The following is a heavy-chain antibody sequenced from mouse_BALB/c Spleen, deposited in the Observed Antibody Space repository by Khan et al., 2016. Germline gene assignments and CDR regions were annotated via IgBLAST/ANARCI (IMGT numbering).Heavy chain of an antibody. V-gene: IGHV3-2*02. D-gene: IGHD1-1*01. J-gene: IGHJ4*01. CDR2: ISYSGST. Sequence: EVQLQESGPGLVKPSQSLSLTCTVTGYSITSDYAWNWIRQFPGNKLEWMGYISYSGSTSYHPSLKSRISITRDTSNNQFFLQLNSVTSEDTATXYRARSDDGSKDAMDYWGQGTSVTVSS. CDR3: ARSDDGSKDAMDY. CDR1: GYSITSDYA.